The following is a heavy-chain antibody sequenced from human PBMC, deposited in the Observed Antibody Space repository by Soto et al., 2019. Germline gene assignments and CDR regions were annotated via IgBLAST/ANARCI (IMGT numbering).Heavy chain of an antibody. CDR1: GGSISTYY. CDR2: VTYSGGP. Sequence: QVQVQESGPGLVKPSETLSLTCTVSGGSISTYYWSWIRQPPGKGLEWIGYVTYSGGPTYNPSLKSRVTISDDTSKKFSLNLTSVTAADTAVYYCARDAGYQLTGAFDIWGQGTMVTVSS. V-gene: IGHV4-59*01. CDR3: ARDAGYQLTGAFDI. D-gene: IGHD2-2*01. J-gene: IGHJ3*02.